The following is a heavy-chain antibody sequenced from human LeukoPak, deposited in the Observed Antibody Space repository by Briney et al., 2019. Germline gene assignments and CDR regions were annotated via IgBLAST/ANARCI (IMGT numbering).Heavy chain of an antibody. Sequence: GGSLRLSCAASGFTFSSYWMTWVRQAPGKGLEWVANIKQDGSEKYYVDSVKGRFTISRDNAKNSLYLQMNSLRVEDTAVYYCARDKIAVAGTGAFDIWGQGTMVTVSS. CDR1: GFTFSSYW. D-gene: IGHD6-19*01. CDR2: IKQDGSEK. V-gene: IGHV3-7*01. J-gene: IGHJ3*02. CDR3: ARDKIAVAGTGAFDI.